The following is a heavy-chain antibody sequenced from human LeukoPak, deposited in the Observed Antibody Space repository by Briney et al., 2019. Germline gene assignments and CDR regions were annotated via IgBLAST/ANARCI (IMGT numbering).Heavy chain of an antibody. V-gene: IGHV1-2*02. D-gene: IGHD3-22*01. CDR1: GYTFTGYY. J-gene: IGHJ4*02. Sequence: ASAKVSCKASGYTFTGYYMHWVRQAPGQGLEWMGWINPNSGGTNYAQKFQGRVTMTRDTSISTAYMELSRLRSDDTAVYYCARDTDSSGYYPFDYWGQGTLVTVSS. CDR2: INPNSGGT. CDR3: ARDTDSSGYYPFDY.